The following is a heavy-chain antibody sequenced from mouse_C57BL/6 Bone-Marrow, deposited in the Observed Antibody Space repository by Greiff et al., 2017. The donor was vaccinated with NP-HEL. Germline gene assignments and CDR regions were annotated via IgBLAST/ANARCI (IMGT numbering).Heavy chain of an antibody. CDR2: INPGSGGT. CDR1: GYAFTNYL. D-gene: IGHD2-5*01. Sequence: QVQLKESGAELVRPGTSVKVSCKASGYAFTNYLIEWVKQRPGQGLEWIGVINPGSGGTNYNEKFKGKATLTADKSSSTAYMQLSSLTSEDSAVYFCATYSNTAMDYWGQGTSVTVSS. CDR3: ATYSNTAMDY. J-gene: IGHJ4*01. V-gene: IGHV1-54*01.